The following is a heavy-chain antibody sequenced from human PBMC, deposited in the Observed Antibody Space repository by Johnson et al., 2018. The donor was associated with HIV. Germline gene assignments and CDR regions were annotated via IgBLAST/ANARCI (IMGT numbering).Heavy chain of an antibody. CDR3: AKVRRPGGVRDVFDS. V-gene: IGHV3-30*04. D-gene: IGHD2-8*02. Sequence: QVQLVESGGGVVQPGRSLRLSCAASGFTFSSYAMHWVRQAPGKGLEWVAVISYDGSNKYYADSVKGRFTISRDNSKNTLYLQINSLRAEDTAVYYCAKVRRPGGVRDVFDSWGQGTTVTVSS. CDR2: ISYDGSNK. J-gene: IGHJ3*02. CDR1: GFTFSSYA.